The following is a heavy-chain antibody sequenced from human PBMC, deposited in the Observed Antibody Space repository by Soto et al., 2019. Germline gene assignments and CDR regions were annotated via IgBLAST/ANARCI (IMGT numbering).Heavy chain of an antibody. CDR3: ARQRRDGYNYDY. CDR1: GGSISSGDYY. J-gene: IGHJ4*02. CDR2: IYYSGST. D-gene: IGHD5-12*01. V-gene: IGHV4-61*08. Sequence: PSETLSLTCTVSGGSISSGDYYWSWIRQPPGKGLEWIGYIYYSGSTNYNPSLKIPVTISVDTSKNQFSLKLSSVTAADTAVYYCARQRRDGYNYDYWGQGTLVTVSS.